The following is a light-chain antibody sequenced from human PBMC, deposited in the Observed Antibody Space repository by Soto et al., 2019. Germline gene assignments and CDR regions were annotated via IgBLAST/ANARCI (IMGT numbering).Light chain of an antibody. Sequence: EIVLTQSPATLSLSPGERATLSCRASQSVSTYLAWYQQKPGRAPRLLMYDASTRANGIPARFSGSVSGTDFTLTISSLEPEDFAVYYCQQRSDWLGTFGQGTQVEIK. J-gene: IGKJ1*01. V-gene: IGKV3-11*01. CDR3: QQRSDWLGT. CDR1: QSVSTY. CDR2: DAS.